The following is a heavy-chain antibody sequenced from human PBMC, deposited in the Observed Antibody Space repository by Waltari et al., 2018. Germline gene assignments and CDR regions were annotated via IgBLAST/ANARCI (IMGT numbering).Heavy chain of an antibody. CDR3: GRASHSAGWIDP. CDR2: INHSGSS. CDR1: CRSFSCSF. Sequence: QVHPQQRRAGLLTPSETLSPTCAVSCRSFSCSFWSWYRQPPGKGLEWIGEINHSGSSNNNPSLKKRVTISVDTSKNQIAQKQSSVTAADTAVYYCGRASHSAGWIDPWGQGTLVTVSS. V-gene: IGHV4-34*01. J-gene: IGHJ5*02.